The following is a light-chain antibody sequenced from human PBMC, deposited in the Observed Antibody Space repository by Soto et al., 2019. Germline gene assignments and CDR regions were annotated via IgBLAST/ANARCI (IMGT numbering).Light chain of an antibody. CDR2: GAS. CDR1: QSVSSN. V-gene: IGKV3-15*01. CDR3: QQFNNSPQT. Sequence: EIVMTQSPATLSVSPGERATLSCRASQSVSSNLAWYQQKPGQAPRLLIYGASTRATGIPARFSGSGSGTEFTLTISSRPSEDFAVYYCQQFNNSPQTFGQGTKLEIK. J-gene: IGKJ2*01.